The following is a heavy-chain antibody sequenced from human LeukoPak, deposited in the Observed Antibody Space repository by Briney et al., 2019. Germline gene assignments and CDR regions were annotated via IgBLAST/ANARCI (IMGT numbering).Heavy chain of an antibody. D-gene: IGHD3-9*01. J-gene: IGHJ4*02. V-gene: IGHV4-61*02. CDR1: GGSISSGSYY. CDR2: IYTSGST. CDR3: ARDQNWLLED. Sequence: PSQTLSLTCTVSGGSISSGSYYWSWIRQPAGKGLEWIGRIYTSGSTNYNPSLKSRVTISVDTSKNQFSLKLSSVTAADTAVYYCARDQNWLLEDWGQGTLVTVSS.